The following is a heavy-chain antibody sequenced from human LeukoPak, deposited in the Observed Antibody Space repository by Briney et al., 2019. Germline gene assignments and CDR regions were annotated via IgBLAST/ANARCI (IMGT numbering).Heavy chain of an antibody. Sequence: GGSLRLSCAASGFTFSSYWMHWVRQAPGKGLVWVSRINNDESHTTYADSVKGRFTISRDNAKYTLYLQMNSLRVEDTAVYYCARDQSSSWYVAWFDPWGQGTLVTVSS. J-gene: IGHJ5*02. CDR3: ARDQSSSWYVAWFDP. D-gene: IGHD6-13*01. CDR1: GFTFSSYW. V-gene: IGHV3-74*01. CDR2: INNDESHT.